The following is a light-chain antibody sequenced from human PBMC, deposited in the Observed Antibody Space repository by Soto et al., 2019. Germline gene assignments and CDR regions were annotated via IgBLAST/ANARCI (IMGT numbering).Light chain of an antibody. J-gene: IGLJ1*01. CDR1: SSDVGGYNY. V-gene: IGLV2-14*01. CDR3: SSYTGSSTYV. Sequence: QTELTQPASVSGSPGQSITISCTGTSSDVGGYNYVSWYQQYPGKAPKLMIYDVSNRPSGVSNRFSGSKSGNTASLTISGLQAEDESDYYCSSYTGSSTYVFGTGTKSPS. CDR2: DVS.